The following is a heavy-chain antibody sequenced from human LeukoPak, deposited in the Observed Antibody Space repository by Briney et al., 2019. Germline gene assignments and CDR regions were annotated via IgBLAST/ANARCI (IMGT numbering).Heavy chain of an antibody. V-gene: IGHV3-23*01. J-gene: IGHJ4*02. D-gene: IGHD1-26*01. CDR2: ISGGGGST. CDR1: GFTFTSYF. Sequence: GGSLRLSCAASGFTFTSYFMNWVRQAPGEGLEWVSTISGGGGSTYYADSVKGRFTISRDNSKNTLYLQVNSLRAEDTAVYYCAKGGKWDVTPFDYWGQGTLVTVSS. CDR3: AKGGKWDVTPFDY.